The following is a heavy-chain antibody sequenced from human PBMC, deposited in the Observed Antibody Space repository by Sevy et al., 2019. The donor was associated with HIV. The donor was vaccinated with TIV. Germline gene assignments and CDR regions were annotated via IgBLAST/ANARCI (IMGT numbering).Heavy chain of an antibody. CDR1: GGSINSGYYY. CDR3: ARQGTSWPLYFDY. CDR2: IFYSGST. D-gene: IGHD6-13*01. V-gene: IGHV4-39*01. J-gene: IGHJ4*02. Sequence: SETLSLTCTVSGGSINSGYYYWGWIRQPPGKGLEWIGSIFYSGSTYYNPSLKSRVTISTDTSKNQFSLNLSSVTAADTAGYYCARQGTSWPLYFDYWGQGTLVTVSS.